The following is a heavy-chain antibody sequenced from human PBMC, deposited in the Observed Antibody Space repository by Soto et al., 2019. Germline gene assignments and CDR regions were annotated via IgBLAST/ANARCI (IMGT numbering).Heavy chain of an antibody. J-gene: IGHJ5*02. CDR2: ISSSGST. V-gene: IGHV4-31*03. CDR1: GGSISGGSYQ. Sequence: QVQLQESGPGLVKPSQTLSLTCSVSGGSISGGSYQWSWIRQHPVKGLEWIGYISSSGSTYYNPSLPSRVTMSIVMSKNHFSLTLTSVTAADTAVYYCARDFRYLYDSRVYYGPNGFDPWGQGTLVTVSS. D-gene: IGHD3-22*01. CDR3: ARDFRYLYDSRVYYGPNGFDP.